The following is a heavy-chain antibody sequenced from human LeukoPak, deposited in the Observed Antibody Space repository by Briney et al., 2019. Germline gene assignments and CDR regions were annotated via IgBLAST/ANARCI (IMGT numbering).Heavy chain of an antibody. D-gene: IGHD2-15*01. J-gene: IGHJ5*02. CDR3: VRETDCTGGSCYLSRWLDP. V-gene: IGHV3-74*01. CDR1: EFTFSKYW. Sequence: GSLRLSCVASEFTFSKYWMHWVRQARGKGLVSVSRINNDGSRTTYADSVKGRFTISRDNAKNTVYLQMNNLRDEDTAVYYCVRETDCTGGSCYLSRWLDPWGQGTLVTVSS. CDR2: INNDGSRT.